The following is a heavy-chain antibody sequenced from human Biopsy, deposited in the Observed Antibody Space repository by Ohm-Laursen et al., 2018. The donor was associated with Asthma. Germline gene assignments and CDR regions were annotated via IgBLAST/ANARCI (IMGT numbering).Heavy chain of an antibody. V-gene: IGHV3-30-3*01. CDR1: GTHFGSYN. CDR3: SRDTLGYYFDI. J-gene: IGHJ4*02. D-gene: IGHD6-13*01. CDR2: ITFDGSTQ. Sequence: SLRLSCSASGTHFGSYNMHWARQAPGKGLEWVAVITFDGSTQHYGDSVKGRFTISRDNSKNMLFLQVNSLRAEDTAVYYCSRDTLGYYFDIWGQGTKVTVSS.